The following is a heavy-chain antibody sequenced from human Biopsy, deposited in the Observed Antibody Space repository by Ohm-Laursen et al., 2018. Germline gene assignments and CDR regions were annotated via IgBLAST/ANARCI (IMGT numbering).Heavy chain of an antibody. CDR1: GGTFSNYG. J-gene: IGHJ1*01. V-gene: IGHV1-69*10. CDR3: ATKLTGYFHH. CDR2: NIPILGKG. D-gene: IGHD3-9*01. Sequence: VKISCKAPGGTFSNYGVNWVRQAPGQGLEWLGGNIPILGKGNYAQKFQDRVTVAADTSTSTATMELRSLRSEDTAVYYCATKLTGYFHHWGQGTLVIVSS.